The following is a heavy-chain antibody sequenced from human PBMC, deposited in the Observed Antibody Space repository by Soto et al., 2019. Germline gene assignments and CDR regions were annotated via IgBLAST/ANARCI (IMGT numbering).Heavy chain of an antibody. Sequence: SETLSLTCAVYGGSFSGYYWTWIRQPPGTGLEWIGEINHSGSTNYNPSLKSRVTISVDTSKNQFSLKLTSMTAADTAVYYCARDKITGLFDYWXQGTLVTVSS. CDR1: GGSFSGYY. CDR3: ARDKITGLFDY. J-gene: IGHJ4*02. V-gene: IGHV4-34*01. CDR2: INHSGST. D-gene: IGHD2-8*02.